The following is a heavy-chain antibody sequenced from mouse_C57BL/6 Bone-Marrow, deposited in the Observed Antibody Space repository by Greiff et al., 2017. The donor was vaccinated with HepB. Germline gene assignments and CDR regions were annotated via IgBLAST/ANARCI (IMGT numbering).Heavy chain of an antibody. CDR3: TRKNSYHY. CDR1: GYTFTDYE. Sequence: QVQLKESGAELVRPGASVTLSCKASGYTFTDYEMHWVKQTPVHGLEWIGAIDPETGGTAYNQKFKGKAILTADKSSSTAYMELRSLTSEDSAVYYCTRKNSYHYWGQGTTLTVSS. J-gene: IGHJ2*01. D-gene: IGHD2-10*01. CDR2: IDPETGGT. V-gene: IGHV1-15*01.